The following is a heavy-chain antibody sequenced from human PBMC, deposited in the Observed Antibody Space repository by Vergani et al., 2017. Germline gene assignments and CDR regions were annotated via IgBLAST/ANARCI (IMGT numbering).Heavy chain of an antibody. CDR2: ISWDSGAV. J-gene: IGHJ3*01. V-gene: IGHV3-9*01. CDR3: TKGSGDYHYSSGHCYGSYTGCDL. D-gene: IGHD2-21*01. Sequence: EVQLVESGGGLVQPGGSLRLSCAASGITFWKFGMHWVRQAPGKGLEWVSGISWDSGAVDSADSVRGRFTISRDNAKNSLFLEMNSLGFDDTAVYFCTKGSGDYHYSSGHCYGSYTGCDLWGQGTVVSVSS. CDR1: GITFWKFG.